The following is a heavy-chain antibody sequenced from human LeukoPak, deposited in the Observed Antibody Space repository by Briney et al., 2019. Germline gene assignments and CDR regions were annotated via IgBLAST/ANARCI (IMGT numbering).Heavy chain of an antibody. CDR2: IKQDGSEK. Sequence: GGSPRLSCAASGFTFSRYWMSWVRQAPGKGLEWVAIIKQDGSEKYYVDSVRGRFTISRDNAKNSLYLQMNSLRVEDTAVYYCARGGYSGYAFDNWGRGTLVTVSS. D-gene: IGHD5-12*01. CDR1: GFTFSRYW. CDR3: ARGGYSGYAFDN. V-gene: IGHV3-7*01. J-gene: IGHJ4*02.